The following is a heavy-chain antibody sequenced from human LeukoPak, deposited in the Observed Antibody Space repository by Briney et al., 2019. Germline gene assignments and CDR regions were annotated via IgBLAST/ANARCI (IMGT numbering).Heavy chain of an antibody. Sequence: PGGSLRPSCVASGFTFSEYYMSWIRQAPGKGLEWVSYISTTSTYTKYADSVKGRFTISRDNPKTSLYLQMNNLRAEDTAVYYCAKNYRRLGSMTTVVTPHRPADYWGQGTLVTVSS. CDR2: ISTTSTYT. J-gene: IGHJ4*02. CDR1: GFTFSEYY. D-gene: IGHD4-23*01. CDR3: AKNYRRLGSMTTVVTPHRPADY. V-gene: IGHV3-11*06.